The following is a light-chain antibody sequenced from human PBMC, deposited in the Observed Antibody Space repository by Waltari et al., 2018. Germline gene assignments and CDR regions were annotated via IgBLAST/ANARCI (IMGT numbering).Light chain of an antibody. CDR2: DVS. J-gene: IGLJ2*01. Sequence: QSALTQPRSVSGSPGQAVTISCTGTSRDVGAYNFVSLFQQHPGKAPKFMIYDVSNRPSGVPDRFSGSKSGNTASLTISGLQAEDDADYFCWSYAGTYTFGVFGGGTKVTVL. V-gene: IGLV2-11*01. CDR3: WSYAGTYTFGV. CDR1: SRDVGAYNF.